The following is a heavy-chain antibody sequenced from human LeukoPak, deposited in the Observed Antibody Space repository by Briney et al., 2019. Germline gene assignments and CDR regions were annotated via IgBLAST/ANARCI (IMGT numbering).Heavy chain of an antibody. CDR3: ARDQGTRIVVVPAYDYYYGMDV. D-gene: IGHD2-2*01. CDR2: IKQDGSEK. Sequence: GGSLRLSCAASGFTFSSYWMSWVRQAPGKGLEWVANIKQDGSEKYYVGSVKGRFTISRDNAKNSLYLQMNSLRAEDTAVYYCARDQGTRIVVVPAYDYYYGMDVWGKGTTVTVSS. V-gene: IGHV3-7*03. CDR1: GFTFSSYW. J-gene: IGHJ6*04.